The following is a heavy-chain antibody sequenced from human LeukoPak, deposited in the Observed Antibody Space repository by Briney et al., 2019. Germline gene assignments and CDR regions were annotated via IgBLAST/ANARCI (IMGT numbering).Heavy chain of an antibody. V-gene: IGHV3-23*01. CDR1: GFTFSSYA. J-gene: IGHJ6*02. CDR3: AKDDFWSGYSAYGMDV. Sequence: GGSLRLSCAASGFTFSSYAMSWVRQAPGKGLEWVSAISGSGGSTYYADSVKGRFTISSDNSKNTLYPQMNSLRAEDTAVYYCAKDDFWSGYSAYGMDVWGQGTTVTVSS. CDR2: ISGSGGST. D-gene: IGHD3-3*01.